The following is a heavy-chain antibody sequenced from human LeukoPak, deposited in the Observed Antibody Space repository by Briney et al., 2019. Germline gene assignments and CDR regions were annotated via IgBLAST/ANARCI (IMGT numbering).Heavy chain of an antibody. V-gene: IGHV2-5*02. Sequence: SGPTLVNATQTLTLTCTFSGFSLTTSGVAVGWIRQPPGTALEWLALIYCDDDKRYSPSLKSRLTITKDTSKNQVVLTMTNMDPVDTATYYCAKGTTVTAASDYWGQGTLVTVSS. CDR3: AKGTTVTAASDY. D-gene: IGHD4-17*01. CDR1: GFSLTTSGVA. J-gene: IGHJ4*02. CDR2: IYCDDDK.